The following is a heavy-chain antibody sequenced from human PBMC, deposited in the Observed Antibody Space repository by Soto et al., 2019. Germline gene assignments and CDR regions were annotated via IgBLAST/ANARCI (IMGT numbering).Heavy chain of an antibody. CDR3: TTDDPINRY. J-gene: IGHJ4*02. Sequence: PGGSLEPSGAASGFTFSKPGMAWVRQTPGKGLEWVGRIKSKTDGGTTDYAAPVKGRFTISRDDSKNTLYLQVNSLKTEDTAVYYCTTDDPINRYWGQGTLVTVSS. CDR1: GFTFSKPG. V-gene: IGHV3-15*05. CDR2: IKSKTDGGTT.